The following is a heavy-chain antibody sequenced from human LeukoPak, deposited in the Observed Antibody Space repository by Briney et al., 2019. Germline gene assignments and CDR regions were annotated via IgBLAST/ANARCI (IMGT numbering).Heavy chain of an antibody. V-gene: IGHV3-30*18. CDR3: AKDSIWLSAMVPHPSDY. J-gene: IGHJ4*02. Sequence: GGSLRLSCAASGVNLNSVWMSWVRQAPGKGLEWVAVISYDGSNKYYADSVKGRFTISRDNSKNTLYLQMNSLRAEDTAVYYCAKDSIWLSAMVPHPSDYWGQGTLVTVSS. CDR2: ISYDGSNK. D-gene: IGHD5-18*01. CDR1: GVNLNSVW.